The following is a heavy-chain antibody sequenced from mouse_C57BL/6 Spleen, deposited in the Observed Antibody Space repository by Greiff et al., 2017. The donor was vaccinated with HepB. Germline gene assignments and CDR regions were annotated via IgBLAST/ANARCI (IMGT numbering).Heavy chain of an antibody. CDR3: ARGPYYSKEYFDY. CDR2: IDPSDSYT. D-gene: IGHD2-5*01. CDR1: GYTFTSYW. J-gene: IGHJ2*01. V-gene: IGHV1-59*01. Sequence: VQLQESGAELMKPGASVKLSCKASGYTFTSYWMHWVKQRPGQGLEWIGVIDPSDSYTNYNQKFKGKATLTVDTSSSTAYMQLSSLTSEDSAVYYCARGPYYSKEYFDYWGQGTTLTVSS.